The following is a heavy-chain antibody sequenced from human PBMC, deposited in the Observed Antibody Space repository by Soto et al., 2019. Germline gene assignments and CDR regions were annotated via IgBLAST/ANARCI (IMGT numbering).Heavy chain of an antibody. CDR3: AKDRGRGFLEWLLGAFDI. D-gene: IGHD3-3*01. Sequence: GGSLRLSCAASGFTFSSYAMSWVRQAPGKGLEWVSAISGSGGSTYYADSVKGRFTISRDNSKNTLYLQMNSLRAEDTAVYYCAKDRGRGFLEWLLGAFDIWGQGTMVTVSS. CDR1: GFTFSSYA. J-gene: IGHJ3*02. CDR2: ISGSGGST. V-gene: IGHV3-23*01.